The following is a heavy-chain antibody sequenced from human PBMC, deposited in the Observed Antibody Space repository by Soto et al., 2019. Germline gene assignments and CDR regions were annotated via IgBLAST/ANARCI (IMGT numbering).Heavy chain of an antibody. CDR1: GFTFSSYG. V-gene: IGHV3-30*18. J-gene: IGHJ6*02. CDR3: AKSLLGGSLLEVDV. D-gene: IGHD2-15*01. CDR2: ISFDGSNK. Sequence: HPGGSLRLSCAASGFTFSSYGMHWFRQAPGKGLEWVALISFDGSNKYYADSVKGRFTISRDNSKNTLYLQMNSLRAEDTAVYYCAKSLLGGSLLEVDVWGQGTTVTVSS.